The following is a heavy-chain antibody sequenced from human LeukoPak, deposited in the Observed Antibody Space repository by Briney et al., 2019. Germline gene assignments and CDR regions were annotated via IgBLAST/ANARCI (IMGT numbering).Heavy chain of an antibody. D-gene: IGHD3-3*01. J-gene: IGHJ3*02. CDR2: ISSSSSTI. CDR3: ARDPRVTIFGVVTPGAFDI. CDR1: GFTFSSYN. Sequence: GGSLRLSCAASGFTFSSYNMNWVRQAPGKGLEWVSFISSSSSTIYYTDSVKGRFTISRDNAKSSLYLQVSSLRAEDTAVYHCARDPRVTIFGVVTPGAFDIWGQGTMVTVSS. V-gene: IGHV3-48*01.